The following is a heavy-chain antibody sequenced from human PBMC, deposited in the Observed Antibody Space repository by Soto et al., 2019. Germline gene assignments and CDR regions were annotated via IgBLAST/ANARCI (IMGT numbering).Heavy chain of an antibody. J-gene: IGHJ5*01. CDR1: GGSISSDDYS. CDR3: ARADGLLWVGDFLYTGEGWFDS. CDR2: IYHSGST. Sequence: SETLSLTCAVSGGSISSDDYSWSWIRQPPGKGLEWIGYIYHSGSTHYNVSLKSRLTMSVDTSKNHFSLKLSSVTAADTAVYYCARADGLLWVGDFLYTGEGWFDSWGQGILVTVSS. D-gene: IGHD3-10*01. V-gene: IGHV4-30-2*01.